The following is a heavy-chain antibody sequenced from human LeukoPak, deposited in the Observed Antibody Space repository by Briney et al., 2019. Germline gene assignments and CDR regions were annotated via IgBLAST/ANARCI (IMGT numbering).Heavy chain of an antibody. CDR1: GGTFSSYA. D-gene: IGHD5-18*01. J-gene: IGHJ4*02. CDR3: ALAGYSYGRTKAHDY. CDR2: IIPIFGTA. V-gene: IGHV1-69*13. Sequence: SVKVSCKASGGTFSSYAISWVRQAPGQGLEWMGGIIPIFGTANYAQKFQGRVTITADESTSTAYMEPSSLRSEDTAVYYCALAGYSYGRTKAHDYWGQGTLVTVSS.